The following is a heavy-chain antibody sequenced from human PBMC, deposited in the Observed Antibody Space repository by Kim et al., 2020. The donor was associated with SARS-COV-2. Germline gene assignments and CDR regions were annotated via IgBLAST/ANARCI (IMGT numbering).Heavy chain of an antibody. CDR3: VRVGTTAYNFFDH. J-gene: IGHJ5*02. V-gene: IGHV3-21*06. Sequence: GGSLRLSCAASGFTLSGYNMLWVRQAPGKGLEWICSISTSSTSINYADSVKGRFTISRDNAKNLLFLQMASLRADDTAVYYCVRVGTTAYNFFDHWGQGT. CDR2: ISTSSTSI. D-gene: IGHD4-4*01. CDR1: GFTLSGYN.